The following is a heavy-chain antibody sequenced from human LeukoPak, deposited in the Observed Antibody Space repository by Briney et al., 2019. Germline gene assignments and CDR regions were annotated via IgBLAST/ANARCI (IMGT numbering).Heavy chain of an antibody. CDR3: PSQESLPRPLNWFDP. V-gene: IGHV4-39*01. Sequence: PSETLSLTCSVSGGSISSSSYYWGWIRRPPGKGLEWIGSIYYNGGTYYNPSLKSRVTMSVDTSKNHFSLKLSSVTAADTAVYYCPSQESLPRPLNWFDPWGKEPWSPSPQ. CDR2: IYYNGGT. J-gene: IGHJ5*01. CDR1: GGSISSSSYY.